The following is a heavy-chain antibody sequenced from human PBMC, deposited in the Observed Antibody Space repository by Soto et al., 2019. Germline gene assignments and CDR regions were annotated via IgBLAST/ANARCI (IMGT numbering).Heavy chain of an antibody. CDR1: GFTFSNAW. V-gene: IGHV3-15*07. CDR2: IKSKTDGWTT. J-gene: IGHJ4*02. D-gene: IGHD3-22*01. CDR3: TIDVNYFDLSCYYYFGY. Sequence: EVQLVESGGGLVKPGGSLRLSCAASGFTFSNAWMNWVRQAPGKGLEWVGRIKSKTDGWTTDYAAPVTVRFTISRDDSINTLYRQMDRLKTDDTSVYYFTIDVNYFDLSCYYYFGYLGQGTLVTVSS.